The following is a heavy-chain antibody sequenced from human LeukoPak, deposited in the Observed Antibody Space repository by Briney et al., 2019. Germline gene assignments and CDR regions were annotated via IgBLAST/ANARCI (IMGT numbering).Heavy chain of an antibody. CDR3: ARFAAGGSYYYYMDV. Sequence: GGSLRLSCAASAFTFSNYWMHWVRQTPGKGLVWVARIDSDGTTATYADSVKGRFTISRDNAKNSLYLQMNSLRADDTAVYYCARFAAGGSYYYYMDVWGKGTTVTVSS. J-gene: IGHJ6*03. CDR2: IDSDGTTA. D-gene: IGHD6-25*01. V-gene: IGHV3-74*01. CDR1: AFTFSNYW.